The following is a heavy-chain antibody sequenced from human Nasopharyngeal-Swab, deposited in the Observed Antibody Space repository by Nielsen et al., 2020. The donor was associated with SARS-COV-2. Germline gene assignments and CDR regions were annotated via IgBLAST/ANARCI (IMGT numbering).Heavy chain of an antibody. CDR2: ISCDGSNK. D-gene: IGHD3-22*01. J-gene: IGHJ4*02. Sequence: GGSLRLSCAASGFTFSSYGMHWVRQAPGKGLEWVAVISCDGSNKYYADSVKGRFTISRDNSKNTLYLQMNSLRAEDTAVYYCAKDRITMIVVVPDYWGQGTLVTVSS. CDR3: AKDRITMIVVVPDY. CDR1: GFTFSSYG. V-gene: IGHV3-30*18.